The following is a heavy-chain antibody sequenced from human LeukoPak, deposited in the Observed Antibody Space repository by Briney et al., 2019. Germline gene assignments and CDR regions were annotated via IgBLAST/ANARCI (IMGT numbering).Heavy chain of an antibody. CDR3: AREWTTWGAFDI. D-gene: IGHD2/OR15-2a*01. CDR1: GGSISSRTYY. CDR2: IYYTGST. J-gene: IGHJ3*02. V-gene: IGHV4-39*07. Sequence: SETLSLTCTVSGGSISSRTYYWGWIRQPPGKGLEWIGSIYYTGSTFYNPSLKSRVTISVDTSKNQFSMKLSSVTAADAAVYFFAREWTTWGAFDIWGQGTMVTVSS.